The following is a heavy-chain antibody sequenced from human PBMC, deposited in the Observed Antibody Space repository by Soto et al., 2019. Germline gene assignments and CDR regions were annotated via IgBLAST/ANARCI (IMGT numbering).Heavy chain of an antibody. CDR1: GGSVSSGDYY. CDR2: IYYSGST. D-gene: IGHD3-3*01. J-gene: IGHJ4*02. CDR3: ASGDRYNGVWYGFYVFDH. V-gene: IGHV4-61*08. Sequence: SETLSLTCTVSGGSVSSGDYYWSWIRQPPGKGLEWIGYIYYSGSTKFNPSFKSRVSISLDTSKNQFSLKLSSVTAADTAVYYCASGDRYNGVWYGFYVFDHRGQGTLVPISS.